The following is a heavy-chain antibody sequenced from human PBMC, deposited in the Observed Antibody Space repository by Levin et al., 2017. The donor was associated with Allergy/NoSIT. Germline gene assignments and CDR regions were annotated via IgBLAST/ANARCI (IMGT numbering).Heavy chain of an antibody. Sequence: ASVKVSCKASGGTFSSYAISWVRQAPGQGLEWMGGIIPIFGTANYAQKFQGRVTITADESTSTAYMELSSLRSEDTAVYYCARAGGDRIQLWLFDYWGQGTLVTVSS. D-gene: IGHD5-18*01. CDR3: ARAGGDRIQLWLFDY. J-gene: IGHJ4*02. V-gene: IGHV1-69*13. CDR1: GGTFSSYA. CDR2: IIPIFGTA.